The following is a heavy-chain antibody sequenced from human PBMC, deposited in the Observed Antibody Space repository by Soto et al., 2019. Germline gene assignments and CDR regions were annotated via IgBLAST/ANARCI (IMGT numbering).Heavy chain of an antibody. Sequence: ASVKVSCKASGYTFTSYGISWVRQAPGQGLEWMGWISAYNGNTNYAQKLQGIVTMTTDTSTSTAYMELRSLRSEDTAVYYCARVAYDFWSGYSPGYFDYWGQGTLVTVSS. D-gene: IGHD3-3*01. CDR3: ARVAYDFWSGYSPGYFDY. CDR1: GYTFTSYG. J-gene: IGHJ4*02. V-gene: IGHV1-18*04. CDR2: ISAYNGNT.